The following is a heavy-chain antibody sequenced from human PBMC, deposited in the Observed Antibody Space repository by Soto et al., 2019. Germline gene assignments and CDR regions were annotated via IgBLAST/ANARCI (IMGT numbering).Heavy chain of an antibody. D-gene: IGHD6-19*01. V-gene: IGHV3-33*01. CDR3: ARDESPQWLVLSRSIGWFDP. CDR1: GFTFSSYG. Sequence: GGSLRLSCAASGFTFSSYGMHWVRQAPGKGLEWVAVIWYDGSNKYYADSVKGRFTISKDNSKNTLYLQMNSLRAEDTAVYYCARDESPQWLVLSRSIGWFDPWGQGTLVTVSS. CDR2: IWYDGSNK. J-gene: IGHJ5*02.